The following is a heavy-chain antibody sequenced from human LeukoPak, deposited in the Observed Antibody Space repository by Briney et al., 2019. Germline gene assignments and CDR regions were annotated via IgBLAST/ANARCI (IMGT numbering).Heavy chain of an antibody. Sequence: SVKVSCKASGGTFSSYAISWVRQAPGQGLEWMGGITPIFGTANYAQKFQGRVTITADESTSTAYMELSSLRSEDTAVYYCARYYDFWSGYLYGMDVWGQGTTVTVSS. CDR3: ARYYDFWSGYLYGMDV. CDR2: ITPIFGTA. J-gene: IGHJ6*02. V-gene: IGHV1-69*13. CDR1: GGTFSSYA. D-gene: IGHD3-3*01.